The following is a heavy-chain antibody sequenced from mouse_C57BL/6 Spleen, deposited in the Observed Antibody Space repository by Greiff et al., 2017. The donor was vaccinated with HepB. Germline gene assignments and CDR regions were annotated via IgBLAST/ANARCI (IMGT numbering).Heavy chain of an antibody. CDR3: ARHPYYGSSYGYAMDY. CDR2: ISNGGGST. CDR1: GFTFSDYY. Sequence: EVMLVESGGGLVQPGGSLKLSCAASGFTFSDYYMYWVRQTPEKRLEWVAYISNGGGSTYYPDTVKDRFTISRDNAKNTLYLQMSRLKSEDTAMYYCARHPYYGSSYGYAMDYWGQGTSVTVSS. D-gene: IGHD1-1*01. V-gene: IGHV5-12*01. J-gene: IGHJ4*01.